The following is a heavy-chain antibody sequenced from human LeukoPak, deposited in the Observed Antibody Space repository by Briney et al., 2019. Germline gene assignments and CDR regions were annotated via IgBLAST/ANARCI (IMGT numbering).Heavy chain of an antibody. CDR2: ISGYNDDT. Sequence: ASVKVSCKASGYIFTTYGISWVRQAPGQGLEWMGWISGYNDDTNYAQKLQGRVTMTTDASTSTAYMELRSLTSDDTAVYYCARDHGFSGGSYFDTFDIWGRGTMVTVSS. V-gene: IGHV1-18*01. CDR1: GYIFTTYG. CDR3: ARDHGFSGGSYFDTFDI. J-gene: IGHJ3*02. D-gene: IGHD1-26*01.